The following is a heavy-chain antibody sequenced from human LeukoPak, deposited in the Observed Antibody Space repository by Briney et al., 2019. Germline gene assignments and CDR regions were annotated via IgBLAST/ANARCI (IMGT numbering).Heavy chain of an antibody. CDR1: GFTFSSYG. D-gene: IGHD6-13*01. V-gene: IGHV3-30*02. Sequence: GGSLRLSCAASGFTFSSYGMHWVRQAPGKGLEWVAFIRYDGSNKYYADSVKGRFTISRDNSKNSLYLQMNSLRAEDTAFYYCARALYASSSWHTFDIWGQGTMVTVSS. CDR2: IRYDGSNK. J-gene: IGHJ3*02. CDR3: ARALYASSSWHTFDI.